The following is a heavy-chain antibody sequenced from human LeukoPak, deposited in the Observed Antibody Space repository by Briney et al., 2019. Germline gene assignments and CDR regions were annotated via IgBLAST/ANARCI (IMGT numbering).Heavy chain of an antibody. V-gene: IGHV3-30*18. CDR3: AKLPH. J-gene: IGHJ4*02. Sequence: GRSLRLSCAASGFTFSSYGMHWVRQAPGKGLEWVAVISYDGSNKYYADSVKGRFTISRDNSKNTLYLQMNSLRAEDTAVYYCAKLPHWGQGTLVTVSS. CDR2: ISYDGSNK. CDR1: GFTFSSYG.